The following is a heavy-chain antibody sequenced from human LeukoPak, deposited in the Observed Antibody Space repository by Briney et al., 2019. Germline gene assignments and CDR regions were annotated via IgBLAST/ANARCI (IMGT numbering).Heavy chain of an antibody. V-gene: IGHV4-59*01. D-gene: IGHD3-22*01. Sequence: NPSETLSLTCTVSGGSIGNYYWSWIRQPPGKGLEWIGYIYYSGSTNYNPSLKSRVTISVDTSKNQFSLKLSSVTAADTAVYYCARDYYDSSGYYSDAFDIWGQGTMVTVSS. J-gene: IGHJ3*02. CDR3: ARDYYDSSGYYSDAFDI. CDR1: GGSIGNYY. CDR2: IYYSGST.